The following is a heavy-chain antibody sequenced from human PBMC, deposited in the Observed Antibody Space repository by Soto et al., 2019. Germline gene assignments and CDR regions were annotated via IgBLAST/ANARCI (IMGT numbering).Heavy chain of an antibody. CDR3: AKNLLVTIPDAFDI. CDR2: INPNSGGA. CDR1: GGTFSRYA. V-gene: IGHV1-2*02. D-gene: IGHD3-3*01. Sequence: GASVKVSFKACGGTFSRYAISWLRQAPGQGLEWMGWINPNSGGAKYAQKFQGRVTMTRDTSISTDYMELNRLRFDDTAVYYCAKNLLVTIPDAFDIWGQGTMVTVSS. J-gene: IGHJ3*02.